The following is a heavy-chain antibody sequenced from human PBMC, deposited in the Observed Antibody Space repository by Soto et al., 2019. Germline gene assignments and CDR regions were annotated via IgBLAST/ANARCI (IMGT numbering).Heavy chain of an antibody. V-gene: IGHV4-30-4*01. CDR3: AFVGANSGY. CDR1: GGSISSGDYY. CDR2: IYCSGST. Sequence: NLCLTGNVSGGSISSGDYYWSWIRQPPGKGMEWIGYIYCSGSTYYNPSLKSRVTISVDTSKNQFSLKLSSVTAADTAVYYCAFVGANSGYGGQGTLVT. J-gene: IGHJ4*02. D-gene: IGHD1-26*01.